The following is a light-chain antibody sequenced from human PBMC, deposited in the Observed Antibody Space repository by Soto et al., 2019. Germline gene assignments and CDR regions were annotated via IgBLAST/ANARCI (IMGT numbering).Light chain of an antibody. J-gene: IGKJ1*01. V-gene: IGKV3-20*01. CDR2: GTS. Sequence: EIVLTQSPGTLSVSPGERATLSCRASQTISSNYLGWYQQKPGQAPSLLIYGTSRRATGIPDRFSGSGSGTDFTLTIRRLEPEDAEIYYCQQYGSWTFGQGTKVEIK. CDR1: QTISSNY. CDR3: QQYGSWT.